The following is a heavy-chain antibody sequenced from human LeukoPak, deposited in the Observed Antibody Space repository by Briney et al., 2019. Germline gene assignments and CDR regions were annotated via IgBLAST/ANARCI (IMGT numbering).Heavy chain of an antibody. J-gene: IGHJ6*02. D-gene: IGHD6-19*01. Sequence: ASVTVSFKTSGYTFSRHYIHWVRQAPGQGLEWLGIINTSGATTRYGQNFKGRVTATRDTSTSTVYMGMSSLNSEDTAVYYCARGPESSGWYGMDVWGQGTTIIVSS. CDR3: ARGPESSGWYGMDV. V-gene: IGHV1-46*01. CDR1: GYTFSRHY. CDR2: INTSGATT.